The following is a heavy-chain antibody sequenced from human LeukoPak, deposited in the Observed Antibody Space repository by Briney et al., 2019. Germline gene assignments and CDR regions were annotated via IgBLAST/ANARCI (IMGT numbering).Heavy chain of an antibody. J-gene: IGHJ3*02. CDR1: GGSISSYY. CDR3: ARRTLYDSSGYYSLIKDAFDI. V-gene: IGHV4-59*01. Sequence: SETLSLTCTVSGGSISSYYWSWIRQPPGKGLEWIGYIYYSGSTNYNPSLKSRVTISVDTSKNQFSLKLSPVTAADTAVYYCARRTLYDSSGYYSLIKDAFDIWGQGTMVTVSS. CDR2: IYYSGST. D-gene: IGHD3-22*01.